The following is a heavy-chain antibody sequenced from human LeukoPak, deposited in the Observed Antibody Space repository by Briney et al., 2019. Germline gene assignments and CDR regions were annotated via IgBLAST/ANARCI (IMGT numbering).Heavy chain of an antibody. Sequence: GASVKVSCKASVYTFTGYYMHWVRQAPGQGLEWMGWINPNSGGTNYAQKFQGRVTMTRDTSISTAYMELSRLRSDDTAVYYCASGITMVRGANGDYWGQGTLVTVSS. CDR2: INPNSGGT. CDR1: VYTFTGYY. J-gene: IGHJ4*02. CDR3: ASGITMVRGANGDY. V-gene: IGHV1-2*02. D-gene: IGHD3-10*01.